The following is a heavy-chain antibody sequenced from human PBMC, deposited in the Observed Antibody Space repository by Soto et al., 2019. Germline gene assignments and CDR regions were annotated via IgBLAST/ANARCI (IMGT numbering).Heavy chain of an antibody. CDR3: AKDRSGYSSGWYPFDY. CDR1: GFTFSSYA. CDR2: ISGSGGST. Sequence: EVQLLESGGGLVQPGGSLRLSCAASGFTFSSYAMSWVRQAPGKGLEWVSAISGSGGSTYYADSVKGRFTISRDNSKNTLSLQMNSLRAEDTAVYYCAKDRSGYSSGWYPFDYWGQGTLVTVTS. J-gene: IGHJ4*02. D-gene: IGHD6-19*01. V-gene: IGHV3-23*01.